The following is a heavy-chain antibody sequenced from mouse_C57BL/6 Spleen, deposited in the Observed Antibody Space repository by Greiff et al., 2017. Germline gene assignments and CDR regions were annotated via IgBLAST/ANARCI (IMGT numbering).Heavy chain of an antibody. D-gene: IGHD1-1*01. CDR2: IYPGSGST. Sequence: QVQLQQPGAELVKPGASVKMSCKASGYTFTSYWITWVKQRPGQGLEWIGDIYPGSGSTNYNEKLKSKATLTVDTSSSTAYMQLSSLTSEDSAVYYCARGDYYGSTSFFAYWGQGTLVTVSA. V-gene: IGHV1-55*01. CDR3: ARGDYYGSTSFFAY. CDR1: GYTFTSYW. J-gene: IGHJ3*01.